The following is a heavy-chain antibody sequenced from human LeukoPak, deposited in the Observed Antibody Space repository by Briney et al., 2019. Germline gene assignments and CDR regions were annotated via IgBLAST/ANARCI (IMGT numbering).Heavy chain of an antibody. CDR3: AKDHERGDSYGLNWFDP. CDR2: ISGSGGST. CDR1: GFTFSSYA. Sequence: GGSLRLSCAASGFTFSSYAMSWVRQAPGKGLEWVSAISGSGGSTYYADSVKGRFTISRDNSKNTLYLQMNSLRAEDTAVYYCAKDHERGDSYGLNWFDPWGQGTLVTVSS. D-gene: IGHD5-18*01. V-gene: IGHV3-23*01. J-gene: IGHJ5*02.